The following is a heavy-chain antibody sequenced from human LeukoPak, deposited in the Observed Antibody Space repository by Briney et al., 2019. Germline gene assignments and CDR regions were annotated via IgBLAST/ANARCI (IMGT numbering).Heavy chain of an antibody. CDR1: EFTFSSYA. J-gene: IGHJ4*02. CDR2: ISDSGGST. CDR3: AKDRRACSSSSCYYRFDY. D-gene: IGHD2-2*01. Sequence: GGSLRLSXAASEFTFSSYAMSWVSQAPGKGLEWVSAISDSGGSTYYADSVKGRFTVSRDNSKNTMYLQMNSLRAEDTAVYYCAKDRRACSSSSCYYRFDYWGQGTLVTVSS. V-gene: IGHV3-23*01.